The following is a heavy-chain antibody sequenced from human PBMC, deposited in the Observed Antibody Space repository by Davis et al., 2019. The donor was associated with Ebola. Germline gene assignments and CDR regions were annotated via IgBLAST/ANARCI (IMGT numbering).Heavy chain of an antibody. CDR1: GGSVSSGGYY. J-gene: IGHJ4*02. Sequence: MPSETLSLTCTVSGGSVSSGGYYWSWVRQHPGKGLEWIGFIFYSGSTYYNPSLKSRVTISVDSSKNQFSLRLSSVTAADTAVYYCARESGDGPIDYWGQGTLVTVSS. D-gene: IGHD4-17*01. CDR3: ARESGDGPIDY. CDR2: IFYSGST. V-gene: IGHV4-31*03.